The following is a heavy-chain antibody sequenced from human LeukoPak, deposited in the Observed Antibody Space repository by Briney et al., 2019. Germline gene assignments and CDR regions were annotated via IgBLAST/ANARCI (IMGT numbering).Heavy chain of an antibody. D-gene: IGHD2-15*01. J-gene: IGHJ6*03. Sequence: GGTLRLSCAASGFTFTSYWMSWVRQAPGKGLEWVADINQHGSEKYYVDSVKGRFTISRDNAKNSVYLQMNSLRAEDTAVYYCTRDNGYCSGGSCYHYYMDVWGKGTTVTVSS. CDR1: GFTFTSYW. V-gene: IGHV3-7*01. CDR3: TRDNGYCSGGSCYHYYMDV. CDR2: INQHGSEK.